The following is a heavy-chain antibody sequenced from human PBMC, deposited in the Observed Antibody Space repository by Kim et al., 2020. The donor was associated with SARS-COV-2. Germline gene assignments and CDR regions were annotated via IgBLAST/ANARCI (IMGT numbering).Heavy chain of an antibody. CDR2: MSFDGFSK. CDR3: ATEGGTSGRCGYFDY. Sequence: GGSLRLSCATSGLYIIHWVRQAPGKGLEWVAAMSFDGFSKYFADSVKGRFTISRDDSKNMVWLQLNSLRVEDSAIYYCATEGGTSGRCGYFDYWSQGTLV. CDR1: GLYI. J-gene: IGHJ4*02. V-gene: IGHV3-30*04. D-gene: IGHD6-19*01.